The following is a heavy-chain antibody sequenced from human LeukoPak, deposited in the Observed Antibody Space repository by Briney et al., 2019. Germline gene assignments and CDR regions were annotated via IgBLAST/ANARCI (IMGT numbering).Heavy chain of an antibody. D-gene: IGHD2-15*01. CDR3: ARALSCGGSCYSNWFDP. V-gene: IGHV1-18*01. Sequence: GASVKVSCKASGYTFTSYGISWVRQATGQGLEWMGWMNPNSGNTGYAQKFQGRVTMTTDTSTSTAYMELRSLRSDDTAVYYCARALSCGGSCYSNWFDPWGQGTLVTVSS. CDR2: MNPNSGNT. J-gene: IGHJ5*02. CDR1: GYTFTSYG.